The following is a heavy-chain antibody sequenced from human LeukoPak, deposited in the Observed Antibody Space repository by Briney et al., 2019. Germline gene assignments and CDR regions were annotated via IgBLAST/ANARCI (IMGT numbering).Heavy chain of an antibody. CDR2: ISYDGSNK. Sequence: PGRSLRLSCAASGFTFSSYAMHWVRQAPGKGLEWVAVISYDGSNKYYADSVKGRFTISRDNSKNTLYLQMNSLRAEDTAVYYCAKYRYSSGWYLPFDYWGQGTLVTVSS. V-gene: IGHV3-30-3*02. J-gene: IGHJ4*02. CDR3: AKYRYSSGWYLPFDY. CDR1: GFTFSSYA. D-gene: IGHD6-19*01.